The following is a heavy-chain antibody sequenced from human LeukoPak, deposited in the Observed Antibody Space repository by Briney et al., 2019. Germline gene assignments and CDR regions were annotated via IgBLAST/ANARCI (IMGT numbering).Heavy chain of an antibody. CDR1: GFTFSSYG. CDR2: IRYDGSNK. Sequence: GGSLRLSCAASGFTFSSYGMQWVRQAPGKWLEWVAFIRYDGSNKYYADSVRGRFTISRDNAKNSLYLQMNSLRAEDTAVYYCARDHYYDSKAAFDIWGQGTMVTVSS. J-gene: IGHJ3*02. D-gene: IGHD3-22*01. V-gene: IGHV3-30*02. CDR3: ARDHYYDSKAAFDI.